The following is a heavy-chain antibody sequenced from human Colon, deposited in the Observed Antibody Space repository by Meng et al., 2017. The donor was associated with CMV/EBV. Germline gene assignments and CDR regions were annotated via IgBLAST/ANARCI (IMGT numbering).Heavy chain of an antibody. D-gene: IGHD3-10*01. J-gene: IGHJ4*02. V-gene: IGHV3-23*01. CDR1: YV. CDR2: ISGSGEYT. CDR3: ARDRVIRGVKPSRVSFDD. Sequence: YVMSWVRQAPGKGLEWVSSISGSGEYTYYTDSVEGRFTISRDNSKNILYLQMTSLRADDTAVYYCARDRVIRGVKPSRVSFDDWDQGTLVTVSS.